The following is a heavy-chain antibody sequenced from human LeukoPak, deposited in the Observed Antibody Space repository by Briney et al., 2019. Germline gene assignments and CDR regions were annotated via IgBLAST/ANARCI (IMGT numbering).Heavy chain of an antibody. V-gene: IGHV1-18*01. CDR3: ARDGGCSSTSCQYNWFDP. CDR2: ISAYNGNT. Sequence: ASVKVSCKASCYTFTSYGISWVRQAPGQGLEWMGWISAYNGNTNYAQKLQGRVTMTTDTSTSTAYMELRSLRSDDTAVYYCARDGGCSSTSCQYNWFDPWGQGTLVTVSS. D-gene: IGHD2-2*01. J-gene: IGHJ5*02. CDR1: CYTFTSYG.